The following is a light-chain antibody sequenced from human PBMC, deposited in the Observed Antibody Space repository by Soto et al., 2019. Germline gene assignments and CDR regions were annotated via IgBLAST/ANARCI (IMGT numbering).Light chain of an antibody. Sequence: IQMTQSPSSLSASIGDRVTITCRASQTISTYLNWYRQKPGKAPESLIFGASNVRTGVPSRLSGSGSGTDFTLTISSLQPEDFATYYCQQSYSTPRFGPGTKVDIK. CDR3: QQSYSTPR. CDR1: QTISTY. CDR2: GAS. J-gene: IGKJ3*01. V-gene: IGKV1-39*01.